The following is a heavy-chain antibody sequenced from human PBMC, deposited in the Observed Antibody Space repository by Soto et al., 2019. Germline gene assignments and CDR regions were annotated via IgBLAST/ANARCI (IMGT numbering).Heavy chain of an antibody. Sequence: GGSLRLSCAASGFTFSTYSMNWVRQAPGKGLEWVSYISSSSTYIYYADSVKGRFTISRDNAKNSLYLQMNSLRAEDTTVFYCLIAVAGSFAPDYWGQGTLVTVSS. V-gene: IGHV3-21*01. J-gene: IGHJ4*02. CDR1: GFTFSTYS. CDR2: ISSSSTYI. D-gene: IGHD6-19*01. CDR3: LIAVAGSFAPDY.